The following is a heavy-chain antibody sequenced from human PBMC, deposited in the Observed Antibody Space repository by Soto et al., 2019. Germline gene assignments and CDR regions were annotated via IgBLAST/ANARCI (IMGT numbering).Heavy chain of an antibody. CDR3: ARVRQQWLGNFDY. Sequence: ASVKVSCKASGYTFTSYAMHWVRQAPGQRLEWMGWINAYNGNTKYSQKLQGRVTMTTDTSTSTAYMELSSLRSEDTAVYYCARVRQQWLGNFDYWGQGTLVTVSS. D-gene: IGHD6-19*01. J-gene: IGHJ4*02. CDR1: GYTFTSYA. CDR2: INAYNGNT. V-gene: IGHV1-3*01.